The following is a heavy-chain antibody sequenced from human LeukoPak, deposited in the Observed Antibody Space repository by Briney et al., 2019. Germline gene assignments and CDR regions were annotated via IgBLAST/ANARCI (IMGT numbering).Heavy chain of an antibody. CDR1: GFTFSSYA. CDR2: ISASRP. D-gene: IGHD3-22*01. CDR3: AKDHESDGYPCLDH. J-gene: IGHJ4*02. Sequence: GGSLRLSCAASGFTFSSYAMTWVRQAPGKGLEWVSTISASRPYYADAVRGRFTISRDNSRNTLSLQMDSLRAEDTAVYYCAKDHESDGYPCLDHWGLGTLVTVSS. V-gene: IGHV3-23*01.